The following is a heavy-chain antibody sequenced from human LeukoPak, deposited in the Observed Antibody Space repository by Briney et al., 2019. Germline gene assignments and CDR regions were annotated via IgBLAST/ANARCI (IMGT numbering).Heavy chain of an antibody. D-gene: IGHD6-13*01. CDR2: INTNTGNP. CDR1: GYTFTSYA. V-gene: IGHV7-4-1*02. Sequence: EASVNVSCKSSGYTFTSYAMNWVRQAPGQGLEWMGWINTNTGNPTYAQGFTGRFVFSLDTSVSTAYLQISSLKAEDTAVYYCAKEGQYSSSWYLGYWGQGTLVTVSS. J-gene: IGHJ4*02. CDR3: AKEGQYSSSWYLGY.